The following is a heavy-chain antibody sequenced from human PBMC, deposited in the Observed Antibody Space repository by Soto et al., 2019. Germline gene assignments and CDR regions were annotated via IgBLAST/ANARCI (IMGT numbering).Heavy chain of an antibody. CDR2: ISGSGGST. V-gene: IGHV3-23*01. Sequence: EVQLLESGGGLVQPGGSLRLSCAASGFTFSSYAMSWVRQAPGEGLEWVSAISGSGGSTYYADSVKGRFTISRDNSKNTLYLQMNSLRVEDTAVYYCARVQTWRALEYWGQGTLVTVSS. J-gene: IGHJ4*02. CDR3: ARVQTWRALEY. CDR1: GFTFSSYA.